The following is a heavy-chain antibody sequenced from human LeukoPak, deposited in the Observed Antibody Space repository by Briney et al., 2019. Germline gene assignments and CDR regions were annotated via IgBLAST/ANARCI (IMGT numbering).Heavy chain of an antibody. J-gene: IGHJ3*02. Sequence: GASVKVSCKASGYTFTSYGISWVRQAPGQGLEWMGWISAYNGNTNYAQKLQGRVTMTTDTSTSTAYMELRSLRSDDTAVYYCARDWDPYDSSGYYAFDIWGQGTMVTVSS. D-gene: IGHD3-22*01. CDR2: ISAYNGNT. V-gene: IGHV1-18*01. CDR3: ARDWDPYDSSGYYAFDI. CDR1: GYTFTSYG.